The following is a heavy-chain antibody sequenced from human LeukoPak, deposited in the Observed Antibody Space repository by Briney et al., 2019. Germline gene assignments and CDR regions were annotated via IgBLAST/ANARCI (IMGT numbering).Heavy chain of an antibody. CDR1: GYTFTDYY. D-gene: IGHD2-15*01. V-gene: IGHV1-2*02. CDR3: ARDLCHGGSCFHFDS. Sequence: GASVKVSCEASGYTFTDYYVHWVRQAPGQGLEWLGWINPDSGATNFAQRFQGRVTMTRDTSVNTAHMELNNLRSDDTAVYYCARDLCHGGSCFHFDSWGQGTLVTVSS. CDR2: INPDSGAT. J-gene: IGHJ4*02.